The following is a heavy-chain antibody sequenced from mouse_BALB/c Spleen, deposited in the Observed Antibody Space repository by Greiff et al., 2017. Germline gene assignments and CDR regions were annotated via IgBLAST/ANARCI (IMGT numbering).Heavy chain of an antibody. CDR1: GFTFSNYW. J-gene: IGHJ4*01. Sequence: EVKVEESGGGLVQPGGSMKLSCVASGFTFSNYWMNWVRQSPEKGLEWVAEIRLKSNNYATHYAESVKGRFTISRDDSKSSVYLQMNNLRAEDTGIYYCTRVNYGTDYAMDYWGQGTSVTVSS. CDR3: TRVNYGTDYAMDY. D-gene: IGHD1-1*01. V-gene: IGHV6-6*02. CDR2: IRLKSNNYAT.